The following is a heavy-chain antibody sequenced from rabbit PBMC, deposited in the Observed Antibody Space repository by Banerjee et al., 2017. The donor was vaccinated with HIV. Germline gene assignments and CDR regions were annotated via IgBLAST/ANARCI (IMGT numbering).Heavy chain of an antibody. J-gene: IGHJ4*01. D-gene: IGHD6-1*01. V-gene: IGHV1S45*01. CDR2: IYTGTSGST. CDR1: GFSFSNKYV. Sequence: QEQLVESGGGLVQPGGSLRLSCTASGFSFSNKYVMCWVRQAPGKGMEWIGCIYTGTSGSTYYASWANGRFTISRSTSLNTVTLQMTSLTAADTATYFCARVGYVGYVYAGEYYFNLWGPGTLVTVS. CDR3: ARVGYVGYVYAGEYYFNL.